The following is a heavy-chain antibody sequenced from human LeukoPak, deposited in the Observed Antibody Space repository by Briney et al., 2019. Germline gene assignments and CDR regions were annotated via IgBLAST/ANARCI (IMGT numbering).Heavy chain of an antibody. D-gene: IGHD3-3*01. CDR3: ARLSPRFAVVRDSHFDY. V-gene: IGHV4-38-2*01. CDR1: GYSISSGYY. J-gene: IGHJ4*02. Sequence: SETLSLTCAVSGYSISSGYYRGWIRQPPGKGLEWIGSMYHSGSTYYNPSLKSRVTMSLDTSKNQFSLKLSSVTAADTAVYYCARLSPRFAVVRDSHFDYWGQGILVTVSS. CDR2: MYHSGST.